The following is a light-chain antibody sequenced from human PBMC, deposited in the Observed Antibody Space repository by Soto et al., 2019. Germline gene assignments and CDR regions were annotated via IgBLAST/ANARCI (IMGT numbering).Light chain of an antibody. CDR1: SSDVGGYNY. CDR3: SSYTSSSTVV. V-gene: IGLV2-14*01. Sequence: QSALTQPASVSGSPGQSITISCTGTSSDVGGYNYVSWYQQHPGKAPKLMIYEVSNRPSGVSDRFSGSKSGNTASLTISGFQAEDEADYYCSSYTSSSTVVFGGGTQLTVL. CDR2: EVS. J-gene: IGLJ2*01.